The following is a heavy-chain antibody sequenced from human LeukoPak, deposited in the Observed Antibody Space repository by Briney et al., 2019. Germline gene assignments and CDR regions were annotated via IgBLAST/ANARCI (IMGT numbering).Heavy chain of an antibody. J-gene: IGHJ6*02. Sequence: EASVKVSCKASGGTFSSYAISCVRQAPGQGLEWMGRIIPILGIANYAQKFQGRVTITADKSTSTAYMELSSLRSEDTAVYYCARSLHQLLPLQDYYYGMDVWGQGTTVTVSS. D-gene: IGHD2-2*01. CDR1: GGTFSSYA. V-gene: IGHV1-69*04. CDR2: IIPILGIA. CDR3: ARSLHQLLPLQDYYYGMDV.